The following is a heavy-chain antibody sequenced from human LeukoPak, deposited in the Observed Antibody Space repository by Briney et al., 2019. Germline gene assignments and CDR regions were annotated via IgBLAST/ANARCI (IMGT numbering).Heavy chain of an antibody. CDR1: GFTVSSNY. CDR2: IYSGGST. V-gene: IGHV3-53*01. J-gene: IGHJ4*02. CDR3: ASCSLRGGSLDY. Sequence: GGSLRLSCAASGFTVSSNYMSWVRQAPGKGLEWVSVIYSGGSTYYADSVKGRLTISRNNSKNTLYLQMNSLRAEDTAVYYCASCSLRGGSLDYWGQGTLVTVSS. D-gene: IGHD3-10*01.